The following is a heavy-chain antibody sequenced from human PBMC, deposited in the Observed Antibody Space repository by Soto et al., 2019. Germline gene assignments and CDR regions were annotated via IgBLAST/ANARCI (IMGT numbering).Heavy chain of an antibody. V-gene: IGHV2-5*02. D-gene: IGHD3-10*01. CDR1: GFSLTANGVG. CDR2: IYWDDNK. Sequence: QITLKESGPTLMKPTQTLTLTCTFSGFSLTANGVGVGWIRQPPGKALEWLALIYWDDNKRYSPSLESRLTITKDTSKNQVVLTLTNMDPVDTGTYFCAHSSDFGSGSEYFDYWGQGTLVAVSS. CDR3: AHSSDFGSGSEYFDY. J-gene: IGHJ4*01.